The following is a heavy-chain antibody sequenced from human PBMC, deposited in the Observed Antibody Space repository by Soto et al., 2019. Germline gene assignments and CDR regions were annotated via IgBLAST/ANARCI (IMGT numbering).Heavy chain of an antibody. V-gene: IGHV4-34*01. J-gene: IGHJ6*02. CDR1: GGSFSGYY. D-gene: IGHD3-3*01. Sequence: SETLSLTCAVYGGSFSGYYWSWIRQPPGKGLEWIGEINHSGSTNYNPSLKSRVTISVDTSKNQFSLKLSSVTAADTAVYYCARGDYDFWSGRYHSYAMDVWGPGTRVTVSS. CDR2: INHSGST. CDR3: ARGDYDFWSGRYHSYAMDV.